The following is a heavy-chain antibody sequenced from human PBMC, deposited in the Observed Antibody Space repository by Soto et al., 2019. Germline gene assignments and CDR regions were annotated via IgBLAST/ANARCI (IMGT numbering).Heavy chain of an antibody. J-gene: IGHJ2*01. CDR2: VGWNGSRT. V-gene: IGHV3-35*01. Sequence: PGKGLEWVSGVGWNGSRTHYADSVKGRFIISRDNSRNTLYLQTNSLRAEDTAVYYCVRKSWGRMVVVLFFQAEDGIRYYLPVSAFLLNRSSDL. D-gene: IGHD3-9*01. CDR3: VRKSWGRMVVVLFFQAEDGIRYYLPVSAFLLNRSSDL.